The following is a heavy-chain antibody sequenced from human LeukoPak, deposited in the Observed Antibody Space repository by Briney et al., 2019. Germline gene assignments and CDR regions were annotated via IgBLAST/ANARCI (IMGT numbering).Heavy chain of an antibody. CDR1: GYNFASYW. V-gene: IGHV5-51*01. CDR3: AKPSGSYRQGLRHFDY. D-gene: IGHD1-26*01. CDR2: IYPGDSET. Sequence: GESLKISCKASGYNFASYWIGWVRQMPGKGLEWMGIIYPGDSETIYSPSFQGQVTISAHKSISTAYLQWNSLKASDTAMYYCAKPSGSYRQGLRHFDYWGQGTLVTVSS. J-gene: IGHJ4*02.